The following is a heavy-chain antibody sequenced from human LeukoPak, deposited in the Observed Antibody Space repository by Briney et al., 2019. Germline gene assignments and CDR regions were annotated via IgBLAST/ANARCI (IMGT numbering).Heavy chain of an antibody. V-gene: IGHV3-7*03. CDR2: IKEDGSQK. CDR3: TTDRKEWELLFFDY. D-gene: IGHD1-26*01. CDR1: GFTLSSYW. Sequence: GGSLRLSCAASGFTLSSYWMTWVRQAPGKGLEWVANIKEDGSQKNYVDSVKGRFTISRDDSKNTLYLQMNSLETEDTAVYYCTTDRKEWELLFFDYWGQGTLVTVSS. J-gene: IGHJ4*02.